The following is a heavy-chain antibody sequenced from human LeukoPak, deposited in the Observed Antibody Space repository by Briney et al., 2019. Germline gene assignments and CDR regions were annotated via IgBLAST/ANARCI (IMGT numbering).Heavy chain of an antibody. J-gene: IGHJ4*02. CDR3: ARSGYSSSWSDY. V-gene: IGHV4-59*01. CDR2: IYYSGGT. Sequence: PSETLSLTCTVSGGSISSYYWSWIRQPPGKGLEWIGYIYYSGGTNYNPSLKSRVTISVDTSKNQFSLKLSSVTAADTAVYYCARSGYSSSWSDYWGQGTLVTVSS. D-gene: IGHD6-13*01. CDR1: GGSISSYY.